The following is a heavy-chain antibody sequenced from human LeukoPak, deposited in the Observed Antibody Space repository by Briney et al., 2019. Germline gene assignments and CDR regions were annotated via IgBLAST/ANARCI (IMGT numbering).Heavy chain of an antibody. CDR1: GFTFRNYW. V-gene: IGHV3-7*01. D-gene: IGHD6-13*01. CDR3: ARDQGAAGDY. CDR2: IEQDGSEK. J-gene: IGHJ4*02. Sequence: GGSLRLSCAASGFTFRNYWMTWVPQAPGKGLEWVANIEQDGSEKFYVECVKGRFTIARDNAKDSLYLQMNSLRAEDTALYDCARDQGAAGDYWGQGTLVTVSS.